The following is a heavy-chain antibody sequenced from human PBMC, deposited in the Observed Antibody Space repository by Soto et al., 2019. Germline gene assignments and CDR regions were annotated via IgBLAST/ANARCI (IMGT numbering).Heavy chain of an antibody. V-gene: IGHV4-61*01. CDR3: ARDSPPTDV. J-gene: IGHJ6*02. CDR2: FYYSGST. CDR1: GGSVSGGSYF. Sequence: LSLTCTVSGGSVSGGSYFWSWVRQPPGKGLEWIGYFYYSGSTKYNPSLKSRVTILEDTSKNQFSLKLNSVTAADTAVYYCARDSPPTDVWGQGTTVTVSS.